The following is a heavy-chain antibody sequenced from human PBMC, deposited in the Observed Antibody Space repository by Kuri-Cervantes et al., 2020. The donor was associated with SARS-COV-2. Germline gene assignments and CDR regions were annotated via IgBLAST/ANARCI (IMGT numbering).Heavy chain of an antibody. CDR2: IIPIFGIA. Sequence: SVKVSCKASGGTFSSYAISWVRQAPGQGLEWMGGIIPIFGIANYAQKFQGRVTITVDESTSTAYMELSSLRSEDTAVYYCARGGYCSGGSCYSRGSTWAFDIWGQGTMVTVSS. D-gene: IGHD2-15*01. V-gene: IGHV1-69*13. J-gene: IGHJ3*02. CDR3: ARGGYCSGGSCYSRGSTWAFDI. CDR1: GGTFSSYA.